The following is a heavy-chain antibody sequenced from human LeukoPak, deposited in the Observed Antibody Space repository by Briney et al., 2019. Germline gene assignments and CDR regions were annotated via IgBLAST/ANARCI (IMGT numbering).Heavy chain of an antibody. CDR2: INPNSGGT. CDR3: ARGAAAGGLHDI. Sequence: ASVKVSCKASGYTFTGYYMHWVRQAPGQGLEWMGWINPNSGGTNYAQKFQSRVTMTRDTSISTAYMELSRLRSDDTAVYYCARGAAAGGLHDIWGQGTMVTVSS. V-gene: IGHV1-2*02. J-gene: IGHJ3*02. D-gene: IGHD6-13*01. CDR1: GYTFTGYY.